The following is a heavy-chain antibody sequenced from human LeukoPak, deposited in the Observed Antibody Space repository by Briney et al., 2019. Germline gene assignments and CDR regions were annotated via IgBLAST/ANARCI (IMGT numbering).Heavy chain of an antibody. CDR1: GYTFTSYD. V-gene: IGHV1-8*03. Sequence: ASVKVSCKASGYTFTSYDINWVRQATGQGLEWMGWMDPNSGNTGYAQKFQGRVTITRNTSISTAYMELSSLRSEDTAVYYCARGPFYDSSGYYFDYWGQGTLVTVSS. CDR3: ARGPFYDSSGYYFDY. J-gene: IGHJ4*02. D-gene: IGHD3-22*01. CDR2: MDPNSGNT.